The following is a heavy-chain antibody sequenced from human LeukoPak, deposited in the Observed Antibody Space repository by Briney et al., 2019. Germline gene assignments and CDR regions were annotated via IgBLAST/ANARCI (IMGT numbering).Heavy chain of an antibody. Sequence: TLSLTCTVSGGSLRSYYWSWIRQSPGKGLEWIGYIYYSGSTAYNPSLKSRVTMSVDTSKNQFSLMLTSVTAADTAVYYCARGVGLNYFDYWGQGTLVTVSS. CDR2: IYYSGST. V-gene: IGHV4-59*08. D-gene: IGHD1-26*01. CDR1: GGSLRSYY. CDR3: ARGVGLNYFDY. J-gene: IGHJ4*02.